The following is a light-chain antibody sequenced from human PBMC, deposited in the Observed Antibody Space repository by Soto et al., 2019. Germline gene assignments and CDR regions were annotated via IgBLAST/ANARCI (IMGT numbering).Light chain of an antibody. CDR3: QQYGSLPST. CDR1: QTINSW. Sequence: DIQMTQSPSTLSASVGDRVTLTCRASQTINSWLAWYQQKPGKAPRLLIYKASSLESGVPSRFSGSGSGTEFTLTISSLQPDDFATYYCQQYGSLPSTFGQGTKLDIK. J-gene: IGKJ2*01. V-gene: IGKV1-5*03. CDR2: KAS.